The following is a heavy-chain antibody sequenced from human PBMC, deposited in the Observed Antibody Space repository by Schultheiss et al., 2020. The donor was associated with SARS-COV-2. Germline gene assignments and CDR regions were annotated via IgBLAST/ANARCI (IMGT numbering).Heavy chain of an antibody. J-gene: IGHJ4*02. D-gene: IGHD2-2*02. CDR2: ISWNSGSI. V-gene: IGHV3-9*01. CDR1: GFTFDDYA. CDR3: AKDYLYCSSTSCYIDFFDY. Sequence: GGSLRLSCAVSGFTFDDYAMHWVRQAPGKGLELVSGISWNSGSIVYADSVKGRFTISRDNAKNSLYLQMNSLRAEDTALYYCAKDYLYCSSTSCYIDFFDYWGQGTLVTVSS.